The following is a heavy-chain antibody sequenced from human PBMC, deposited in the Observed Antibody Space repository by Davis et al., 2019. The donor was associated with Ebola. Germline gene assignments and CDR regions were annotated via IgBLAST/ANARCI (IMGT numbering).Heavy chain of an antibody. Sequence: PGGSLRLSCKGSGYSFTSYWIGWVRQMPGEGLEWMGIIYPGDSDTRYSPSFQGQVTISADKSISTAYLQWSSLKASDTAMYYCARESYSSSWYSAGDAFDIWGQGTMVTVSS. V-gene: IGHV5-51*01. CDR1: GYSFTSYW. CDR2: IYPGDSDT. D-gene: IGHD6-13*01. CDR3: ARESYSSSWYSAGDAFDI. J-gene: IGHJ3*02.